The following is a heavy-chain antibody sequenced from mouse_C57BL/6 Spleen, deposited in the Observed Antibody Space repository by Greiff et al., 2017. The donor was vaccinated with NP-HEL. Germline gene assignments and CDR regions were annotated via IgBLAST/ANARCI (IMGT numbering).Heavy chain of an antibody. V-gene: IGHV1-53*01. D-gene: IGHD1-1*01. CDR3: ARGPYGSFYAMDY. Sequence: VQLQQPGTELVKPGASVKLSCKASGYTFTSYWMHWVKQRPGQGLEWIGNINPSNGGTNYNEKFKSKATLTVDKSSSTAYMQLSSLTSEDSAVYYCARGPYGSFYAMDYWGQGTSVTVSS. CDR1: GYTFTSYW. CDR2: INPSNGGT. J-gene: IGHJ4*01.